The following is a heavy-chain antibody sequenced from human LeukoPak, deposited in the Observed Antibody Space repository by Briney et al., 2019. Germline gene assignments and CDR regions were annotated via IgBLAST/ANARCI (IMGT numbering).Heavy chain of an antibody. J-gene: IGHJ4*02. Sequence: GGSLRLSCAASGFTFSSYWMHWVRQAPGKGLVWVSRINSDGSSTSYADSVKGRFTISRDNSKNTLYLQMNSLRAEDTAVYYCAKTRYGSGTKDFDYWGQGTLVTVSS. CDR2: INSDGSST. D-gene: IGHD3-10*01. CDR3: AKTRYGSGTKDFDY. V-gene: IGHV3-74*01. CDR1: GFTFSSYW.